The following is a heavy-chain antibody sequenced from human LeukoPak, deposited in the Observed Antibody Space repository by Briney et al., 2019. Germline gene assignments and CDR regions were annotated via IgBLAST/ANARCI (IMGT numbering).Heavy chain of an antibody. CDR2: SGSS. Sequence: SESLSLTCTVSDGSFDDYYWTWIRQPPGKGLEWIGYSGSSEYNPSLKSRLTITVDTSKRHFSLTLSSVTAADTAVYYCARTRRHYYGSGKNLTPWPAGLDVWGQGTTVIVS. CDR3: ARTRRHYYGSGKNLTPWPAGLDV. D-gene: IGHD3-10*01. J-gene: IGHJ6*02. V-gene: IGHV4-59*01. CDR1: DGSFDDYY.